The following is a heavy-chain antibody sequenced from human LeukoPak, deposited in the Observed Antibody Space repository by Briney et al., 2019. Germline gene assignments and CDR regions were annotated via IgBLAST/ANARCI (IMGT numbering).Heavy chain of an antibody. V-gene: IGHV3-21*01. CDR2: ISSSSSYI. Sequence: GGSLRLSCAASGFTFSSYSMNWVRQAPGKGLEWVSSISSSSSYIYYADSVKGRFTISRDNAKNSLYLQMNSLRAEDTAVYYCARYGKATITSYYFDYWGQGTLVTVSS. D-gene: IGHD5-12*01. J-gene: IGHJ4*02. CDR1: GFTFSSYS. CDR3: ARYGKATITSYYFDY.